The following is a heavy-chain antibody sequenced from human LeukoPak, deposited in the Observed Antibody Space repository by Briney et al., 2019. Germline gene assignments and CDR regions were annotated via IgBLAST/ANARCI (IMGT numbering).Heavy chain of an antibody. V-gene: IGHV1-8*03. J-gene: IGHJ4*02. D-gene: IGHD3-10*01. CDR3: ARVPLEGVRAHFDY. Sequence: ASVKVSCKASGYTFTSYDINWVRQATGQGLEWMGWMNPNSGNTGYAQKFQGRVTITRNTSISTAYMELSSLRAEDTALYYCARVPLEGVRAHFDYWGQGTLVTVSS. CDR2: MNPNSGNT. CDR1: GYTFTSYD.